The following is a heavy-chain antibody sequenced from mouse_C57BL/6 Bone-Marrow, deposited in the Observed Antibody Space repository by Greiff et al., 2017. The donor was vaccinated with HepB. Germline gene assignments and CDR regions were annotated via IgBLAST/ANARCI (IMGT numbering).Heavy chain of an antibody. CDR2: IRSKSSNYAT. J-gene: IGHJ3*01. Sequence: EVKLMESGGGLVQPKGSLKLSCAASGSTFNTYAMHWVRQAPGKGLEWVVRIRSKSSNYATYYADSVKDRFTISRDDSQSMLYLQMNNLKTEDTAMYYCVGYFLAWFAYWGQGTLVTVSA. V-gene: IGHV10-3*01. CDR3: VGYFLAWFAY. D-gene: IGHD2-3*01. CDR1: GSTFNTYA.